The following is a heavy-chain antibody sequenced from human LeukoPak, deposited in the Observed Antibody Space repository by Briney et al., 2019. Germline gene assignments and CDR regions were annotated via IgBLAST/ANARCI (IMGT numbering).Heavy chain of an antibody. CDR2: IYSGGST. Sequence: GGSLRLSCAASGFTVSSNYMSWVRQAPGKGLEWVSVIYSGGSTYYADSVKGRFTISRDNSKNTLYLQMNSLRAEDTAVYYCARERRIAAAGLYYMDVWGKGTTVTISS. CDR3: ARERRIAAAGLYYMDV. CDR1: GFTVSSNY. V-gene: IGHV3-53*01. J-gene: IGHJ6*03. D-gene: IGHD6-13*01.